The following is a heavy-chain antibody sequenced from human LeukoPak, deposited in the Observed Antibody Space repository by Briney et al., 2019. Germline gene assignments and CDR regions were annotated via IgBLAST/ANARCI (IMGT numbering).Heavy chain of an antibody. V-gene: IGHV3-23*01. J-gene: IGHJ1*01. Sequence: GGSLRLSCAASGFTFSDYYMNWVRPAPGKGLQWFSIISAASDTLYYADSVKGRFTVSRDNSKNTLYLQMNSLRAEDTAMYYCAQGVGYCSSGTCYRYFPHWGQGALVTVSS. CDR1: GFTFSDYY. CDR3: AQGVGYCSSGTCYRYFPH. CDR2: ISAASDTL. D-gene: IGHD2-15*01.